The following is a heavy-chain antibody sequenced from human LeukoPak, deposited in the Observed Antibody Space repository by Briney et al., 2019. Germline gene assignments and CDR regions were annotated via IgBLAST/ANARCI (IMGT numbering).Heavy chain of an antibody. CDR2: LSGTGGTT. D-gene: IGHD2-8*02. V-gene: IGHV3-23*01. CDR1: GFTFSTYA. J-gene: IGHJ4*02. CDR3: AKDSPYIGYCTGGVCGY. Sequence: GGSLRLSCAASGFTFSTYAMTWVRQAPGKGLEWVSTLSGTGGTTYYADSVKGRFTISRDNSKNTLYLQMNSLRAEDTAVYYCAKDSPYIGYCTGGVCGYWGQGTLVTVSS.